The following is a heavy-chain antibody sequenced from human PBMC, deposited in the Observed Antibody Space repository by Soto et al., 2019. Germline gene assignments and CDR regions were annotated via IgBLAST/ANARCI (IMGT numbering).Heavy chain of an antibody. CDR1: GGSISSGGYY. CDR3: ARDLNYYGSGSSRRGFDP. V-gene: IGHV4-31*03. J-gene: IGHJ5*02. CDR2: IYYSGST. D-gene: IGHD3-10*01. Sequence: LSLTCTVSGGSISSGGYYWSWIRQHPGKGLEWIGYIYYSGSTYYNPSLKSRVTISVDTSKNQFSLKLSSVTAADTAVYYCARDLNYYGSGSSRRGFDPWGQGTLVTVSS.